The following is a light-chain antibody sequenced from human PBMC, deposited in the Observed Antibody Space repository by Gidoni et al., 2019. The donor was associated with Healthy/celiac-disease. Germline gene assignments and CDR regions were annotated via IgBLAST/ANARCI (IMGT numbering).Light chain of an antibody. J-gene: IGLJ1*01. Sequence: SYELTQPPSVSVSPGQPASITCSGDKLGDKSACWYQQKAGQSPVLVIYQDSTRPSGIPERFSGSNSGNTATLTISGTQAMDEADYYCQAWDSSTLYVFGTGTKVTVL. CDR1: KLGDKS. V-gene: IGLV3-1*01. CDR3: QAWDSSTLYV. CDR2: QDS.